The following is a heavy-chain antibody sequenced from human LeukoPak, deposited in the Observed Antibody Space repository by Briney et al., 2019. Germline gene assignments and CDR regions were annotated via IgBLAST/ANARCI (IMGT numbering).Heavy chain of an antibody. Sequence: GASVKVSCKASGYTFTGYYMHWVRQAPGQGLEWMGIINPSGGSTSYAQKFQGRVTMTRDTSTSTVYMELSSLRSEDTAVYYCARAPPYYYGSGSYYHSPADQSTFDYRGQGTLVTVSS. J-gene: IGHJ4*02. V-gene: IGHV1-46*01. CDR3: ARAPPYYYGSGSYYHSPADQSTFDY. D-gene: IGHD3-10*01. CDR1: GYTFTGYY. CDR2: INPSGGST.